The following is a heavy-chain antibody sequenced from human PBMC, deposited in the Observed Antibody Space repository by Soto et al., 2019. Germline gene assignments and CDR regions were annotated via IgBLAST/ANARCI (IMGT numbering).Heavy chain of an antibody. CDR2: LFYGGTT. Sequence: SETLSLTCTVSGGSISGYYWTWIRQPPGKGLEWVGSLFYGGTTDYNPSLKSRLTMSLDTSKNHFSLKLRSLTAADTAVYYCARHRGPAPVYWGQGTLVTVSS. CDR3: ARHRGPAPVY. CDR1: GGSISGYY. J-gene: IGHJ4*02. D-gene: IGHD3-10*01. V-gene: IGHV4-39*01.